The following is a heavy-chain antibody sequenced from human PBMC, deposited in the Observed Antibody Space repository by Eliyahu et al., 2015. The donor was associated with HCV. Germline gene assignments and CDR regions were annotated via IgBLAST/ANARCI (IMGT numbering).Heavy chain of an antibody. V-gene: IGHV1-69*06. D-gene: IGHD3-9*01. J-gene: IGHJ4*02. CDR1: GGTFSRSV. CDR3: ASSPPYDSSTAHMDF. Sequence: QVQLVQSGAEVKKPGSSVKISCXXSGGTFSRSVVNWIRXAPGQGLXWVGGLIPTLGXRNSAQKFQGRVAITADTSSNTAYLELSSLRSDDTAVYYCASSPPYDSSTAHMDFWGQGTLVTVSS. CDR2: LIPTLGXR.